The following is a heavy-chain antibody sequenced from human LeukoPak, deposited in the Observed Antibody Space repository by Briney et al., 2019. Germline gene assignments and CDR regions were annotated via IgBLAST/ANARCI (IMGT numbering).Heavy chain of an antibody. J-gene: IGHJ4*02. D-gene: IGHD3-22*01. Sequence: GASVKVSCKASGDTFSSYAISWVRQAPGQGREWMGRIIPIVGIANYAQKFQGRVTTTADKSTSTAYLEMSSLRSEDTAVYYCARRGGYYARSGYELDYWGQGTLVTVSS. CDR3: ARRGGYYARSGYELDY. CDR2: IIPIVGIA. CDR1: GDTFSSYA. V-gene: IGHV1-69*04.